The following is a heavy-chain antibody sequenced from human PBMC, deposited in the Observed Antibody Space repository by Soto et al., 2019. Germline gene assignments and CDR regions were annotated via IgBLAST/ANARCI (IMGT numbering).Heavy chain of an antibody. CDR3: AKDQVPGYYDSSVPGLDIDY. V-gene: IGHV3-30*18. Sequence: GGSLRLSCAASGFTFSSYGMHWVRQAPGKGLEWVAVISYDGSNKYYADSVKGRFTISRDNSKNTLYLQMNSLRAEETAVYYCAKDQVPGYYDSSVPGLDIDYWGQGTLVTVSS. CDR1: GFTFSSYG. J-gene: IGHJ4*02. D-gene: IGHD3-22*01. CDR2: ISYDGSNK.